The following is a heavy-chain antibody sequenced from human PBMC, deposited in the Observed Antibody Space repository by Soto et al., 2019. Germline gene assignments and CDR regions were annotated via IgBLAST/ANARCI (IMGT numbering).Heavy chain of an antibody. Sequence: PSETLSLTCTVTGDSISSRSYYWGWIRHPPGKGLEWIGSIYYTGSTYNNPSLRSRVSMSIDTSKDQFSVKLKSVTSADTALYFCARQRTSVVTQAYFDVWGQGSLVTVSS. CDR2: IYYTGST. CDR3: ARQRTSVVTQAYFDV. D-gene: IGHD2-21*02. J-gene: IGHJ4*02. V-gene: IGHV4-39*01. CDR1: GDSISSRSYY.